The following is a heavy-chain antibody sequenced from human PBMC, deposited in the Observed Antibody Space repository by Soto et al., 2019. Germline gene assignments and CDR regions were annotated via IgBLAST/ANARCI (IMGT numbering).Heavy chain of an antibody. CDR1: GYIFSNYW. J-gene: IGHJ4*02. V-gene: IGHV5-51*01. CDR2: IYPGDSDT. Sequence: GESLKISCKGSGYIFSNYWIGWVRQMPGKGLEWMGIIYPGDSDTKYSPSFQGQVTISADKSISTAYLQWSGLKASDTAMYYCARRMKQRTGSFDYWAQGTLVTVSS. CDR3: ARRMKQRTGSFDY. D-gene: IGHD6-25*01.